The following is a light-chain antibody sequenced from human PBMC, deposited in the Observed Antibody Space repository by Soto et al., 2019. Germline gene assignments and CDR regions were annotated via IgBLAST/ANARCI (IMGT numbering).Light chain of an antibody. CDR1: QSVSSN. J-gene: IGKJ3*01. CDR2: GAS. Sequence: EIVMTQSPATLSVSPGERATLSCRASQSVSSNLAWYQQKPGQAPRLLIYGASTRATGIPARFSGSGSGTEFTLTISSLQSEDFAVYYCQQYNNLPPITFGTGTKVDIK. V-gene: IGKV3-15*01. CDR3: QQYNNLPPIT.